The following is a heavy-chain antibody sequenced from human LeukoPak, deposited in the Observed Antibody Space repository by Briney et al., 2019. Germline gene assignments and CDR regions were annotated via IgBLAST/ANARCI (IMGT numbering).Heavy chain of an antibody. D-gene: IGHD3-3*01. Sequence: GGSLRLSCAASGFTFSSYGMHWVRQAPGKGLEGVAVISYDGSNKYYADSVKGRFTISRDNSKNTLYLQTNSLRAEDTAVYDCARSYYDFWSGYPDYWGQGTLVTVSS. CDR2: ISYDGSNK. CDR3: ARSYYDFWSGYPDY. CDR1: GFTFSSYG. J-gene: IGHJ4*02. V-gene: IGHV3-30*03.